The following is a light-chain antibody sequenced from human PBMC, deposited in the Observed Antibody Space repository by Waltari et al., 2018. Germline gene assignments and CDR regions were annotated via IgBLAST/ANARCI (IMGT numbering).Light chain of an antibody. Sequence: QSALTQPASVSGSPGQSITISCTGASSDVGGYNYVSWYQHPPGKAPKLMIYEVSNRPSGVSNRFSGSKSGNTASLTISGLQAEDEADYYCSSYTSSSTPYVFGTGTKVTVL. CDR3: SSYTSSSTPYV. V-gene: IGLV2-14*01. J-gene: IGLJ1*01. CDR2: EVS. CDR1: SSDVGGYNY.